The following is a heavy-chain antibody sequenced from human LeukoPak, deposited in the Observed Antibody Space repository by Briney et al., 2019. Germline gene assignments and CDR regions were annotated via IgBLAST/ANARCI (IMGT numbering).Heavy chain of an antibody. CDR1: GYTFTSYG. CDR3: ARSLDYYDSSGEGDAFDI. CDR2: ISAYNGNT. J-gene: IGHJ3*02. V-gene: IGHV1-18*01. D-gene: IGHD3-22*01. Sequence: GASVKVSCKASGYTFTSYGISWVRQAPGQGLEWMGWISAYNGNTNYAQKLQARVTMTTDTSTSTTYMELRSLRSDDTAVYYCARSLDYYDSSGEGDAFDIWGQGTMVTVSS.